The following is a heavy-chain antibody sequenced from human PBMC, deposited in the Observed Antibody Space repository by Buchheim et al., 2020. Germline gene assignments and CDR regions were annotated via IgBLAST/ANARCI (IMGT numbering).Heavy chain of an antibody. J-gene: IGHJ4*02. D-gene: IGHD3-22*01. V-gene: IGHV3-30*18. CDR3: AKDNGVVVHPPPDY. CDR1: GFTFSSYG. Sequence: QVQLVESGGGVVQPGRSLRLSCAASGFTFSSYGMHWVRQAPGKGLEWVAVISYDGSNKYYADSVKGRFTISRDNSKNTLSLQMNSLRAEDTAVYYCAKDNGVVVHPPPDYWGQGTL. CDR2: ISYDGSNK.